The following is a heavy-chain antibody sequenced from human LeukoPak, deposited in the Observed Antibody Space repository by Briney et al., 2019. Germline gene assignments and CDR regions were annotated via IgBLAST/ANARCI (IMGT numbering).Heavy chain of an antibody. D-gene: IGHD3-22*01. Sequence: PGGSLRLSCAASGFTVNSNYMSWVRQAPGKGLEWVSLIYSGGSTYYADSVKGRFTISRDNFKNTLYLQMNSLRAEDTAVYYCAKHSYDSSGYYSIDYWGQGTLVTVFS. V-gene: IGHV3-66*04. CDR2: IYSGGST. CDR1: GFTVNSNY. J-gene: IGHJ4*02. CDR3: AKHSYDSSGYYSIDY.